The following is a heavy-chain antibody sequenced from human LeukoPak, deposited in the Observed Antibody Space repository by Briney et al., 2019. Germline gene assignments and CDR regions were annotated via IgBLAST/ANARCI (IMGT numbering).Heavy chain of an antibody. CDR1: GFSFSSYS. Sequence: GGSLRLSCAASGFSFSSYSMNWVRQAPGKGLEWVSSISSSNYIYYADSVKGRFTISTDNAKNSLYLQMNSLRAEDTAVYYCAKDPKRPYCSGGSCHDYWGQGTLVTVSS. CDR2: ISSSNYI. J-gene: IGHJ4*02. V-gene: IGHV3-21*04. CDR3: AKDPKRPYCSGGSCHDY. D-gene: IGHD2-15*01.